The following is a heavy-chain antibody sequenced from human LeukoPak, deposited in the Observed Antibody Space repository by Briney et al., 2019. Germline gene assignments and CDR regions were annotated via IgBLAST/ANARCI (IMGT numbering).Heavy chain of an antibody. D-gene: IGHD4-11*01. J-gene: IGHJ4*02. V-gene: IGHV3-30*02. CDR1: GFTFSSYG. CDR3: AKPTDDYSNYFDY. Sequence: QPGGSLRLSCAASGFTFSSYGMHWVRQAPGKGLEWVAFIRYDGSNKYYADSAKGRFTISRDNSKNTLYLQMNSLRAEDTAVYYYAKPTDDYSNYFDYWGQGTLVTVSS. CDR2: IRYDGSNK.